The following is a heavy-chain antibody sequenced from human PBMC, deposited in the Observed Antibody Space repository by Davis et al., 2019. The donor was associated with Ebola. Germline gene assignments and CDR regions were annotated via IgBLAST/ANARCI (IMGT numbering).Heavy chain of an antibody. Sequence: PGGSLRLSCAASGFSFSSHYMSWVRQAPGKGLEWVASFYSGGNTHYPDSVTGRFTISRDSFKNTIFLQMNSLRPDDTAMYYCARASGSSWWDYFDSWGQGTLVTVSS. CDR1: GFSFSSHY. D-gene: IGHD6-13*01. J-gene: IGHJ4*02. V-gene: IGHV3-53*01. CDR3: ARASGSSWWDYFDS. CDR2: FYSGGNT.